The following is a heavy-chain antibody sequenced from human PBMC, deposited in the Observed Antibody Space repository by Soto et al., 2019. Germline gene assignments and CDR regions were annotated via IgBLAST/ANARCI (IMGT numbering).Heavy chain of an antibody. V-gene: IGHV3-74*01. Sequence: EVQLVESGGGLVQPGGSLRLSCAASGFTFSNSWIHWVRQAPGKGLVWVSRINGDGSTINYADSVKGRFTISRDNAKNTLYLQLNSLRVEDTAVYYCVNGGYSGAGVYYFDFWGQGTLATVSS. CDR2: INGDGSTI. D-gene: IGHD5-12*01. CDR1: GFTFSNSW. CDR3: VNGGYSGAGVYYFDF. J-gene: IGHJ4*02.